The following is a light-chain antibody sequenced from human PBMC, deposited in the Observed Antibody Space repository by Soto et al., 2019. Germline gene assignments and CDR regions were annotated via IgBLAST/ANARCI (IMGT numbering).Light chain of an antibody. V-gene: IGLV2-14*01. Sequence: QSALTQPASVSGSPGQSITISCTGTSSDVGGYKFVSWYQQHPGKAPKLMIYEVNNRPSGVSNRFSGSKSGNTASLTISGLQAEDEADYYCSSYTTSSTLAFFGTGTKLTVL. J-gene: IGLJ1*01. CDR3: SSYTTSSTLAF. CDR1: SSDVGGYKF. CDR2: EVN.